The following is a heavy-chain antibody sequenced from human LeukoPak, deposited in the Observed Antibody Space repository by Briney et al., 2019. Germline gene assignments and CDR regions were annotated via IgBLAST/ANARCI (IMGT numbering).Heavy chain of an antibody. CDR2: IDYRGST. CDR3: ARSRSGYSYDHAAFEI. V-gene: IGHV4-59*02. J-gene: IGHJ3*02. D-gene: IGHD5-18*01. Sequence: SETLSLTCGVSGDSVSGYYWSWIRQPPGKGLEWIAYIDYRGSTTYNPSLRSRVTISVDTSRNQFSLKLSSVTAADTAVYYCARSRSGYSYDHAAFEIWGQGTMVTVSS. CDR1: GDSVSGYY.